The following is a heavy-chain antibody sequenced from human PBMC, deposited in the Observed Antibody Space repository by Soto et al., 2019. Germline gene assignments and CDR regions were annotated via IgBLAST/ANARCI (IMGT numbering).Heavy chain of an antibody. CDR1: GFTFSSYF. CDR2: ISSSSSYI. D-gene: IGHD1-1*01. CDR3: ARALYNTNWDPSRVWFDP. Sequence: PGGSLRLSCAASGFTFSSYFMNWVRQAPGKGLEWVSSISSSSSYIYYADSVMGRFTVSRDNAKNSLYLQMHSLRAEDTSVYYCARALYNTNWDPSRVWFDPWGQGTLVTVSS. J-gene: IGHJ5*02. V-gene: IGHV3-21*06.